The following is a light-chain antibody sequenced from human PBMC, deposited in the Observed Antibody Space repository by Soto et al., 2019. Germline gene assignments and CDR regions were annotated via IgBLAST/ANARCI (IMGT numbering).Light chain of an antibody. V-gene: IGKV1-39*01. J-gene: IGKJ3*01. CDR2: AAS. CDR1: QSISSY. Sequence: DSRMTQSPTSLSASVEDRVTITCRASQSISSYLNWYQQKPGKAPKLLIYAASSLQSGVPSRFSGSGSGTDFTLTISSLQPEDFATYYCQQSYSTPFTFGPGTKVDIK. CDR3: QQSYSTPFT.